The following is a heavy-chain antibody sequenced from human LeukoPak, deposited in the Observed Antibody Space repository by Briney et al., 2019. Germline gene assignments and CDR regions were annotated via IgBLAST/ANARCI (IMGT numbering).Heavy chain of an antibody. J-gene: IGHJ6*02. CDR1: GFTFSSYA. CDR3: ARDYTGYGMDV. CDR2: ISYDGSNK. D-gene: IGHD2-2*02. Sequence: GGSLRLSCAASGFTFSSYAMHWVRQAPGKGLEWVAVISYDGSNKYYADSVKGRFTISRDNSKNTLYLQMNSLRAEDTAVYYCARDYTGYGMDVWGQGTTVTDSS. V-gene: IGHV3-30-3*01.